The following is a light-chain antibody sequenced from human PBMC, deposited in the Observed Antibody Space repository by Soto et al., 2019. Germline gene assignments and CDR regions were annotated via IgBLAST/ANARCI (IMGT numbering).Light chain of an antibody. CDR3: SSYTSSSLYV. CDR1: SRDVGGNNY. CDR2: DVS. J-gene: IGLJ1*01. Sequence: QSVLTQPASVSGSPGQSITISCTGTSRDVGGNNYVSWYQQHPGKAPKLMIYDVSNRPSGVFNRFSGSKSGNTASLTISGLQAEDEADYYCSSYTSSSLYVFGTGTKVTVL. V-gene: IGLV2-14*01.